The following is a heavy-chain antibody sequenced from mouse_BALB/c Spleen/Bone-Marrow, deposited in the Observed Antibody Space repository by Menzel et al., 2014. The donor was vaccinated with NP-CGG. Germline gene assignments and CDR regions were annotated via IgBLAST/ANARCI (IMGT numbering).Heavy chain of an antibody. CDR1: GYAFTNYL. D-gene: IGHD2-14*01. V-gene: IGHV1-54*01. CDR2: INPGSGGT. J-gene: IGHJ2*01. Sequence: QVQLQQSGAELVRPGTSVKVSCKASGYAFTNYLIEWVKQRPGQGLEWIGVINPGSGGTNHNEKFKGKATLTADKSSSTAYMQLSSLTSDDSAVYSCARGDYRSYYFDYWGQGTTLTVSS. CDR3: ARGDYRSYYFDY.